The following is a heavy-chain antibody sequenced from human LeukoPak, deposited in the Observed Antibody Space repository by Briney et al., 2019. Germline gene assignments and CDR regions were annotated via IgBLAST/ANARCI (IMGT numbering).Heavy chain of an antibody. Sequence: VASVKVSCKASGYTFTGYYMHWVRQAPGQGLEWMGWINPNSGGTNYAQKFQGRVTMTRDTSISTSYMELSRLRSDDTAVYYCARSYYYDSSGFDYWGQGTLVTVSS. J-gene: IGHJ4*02. CDR2: INPNSGGT. D-gene: IGHD3-22*01. CDR3: ARSYYYDSSGFDY. V-gene: IGHV1-2*02. CDR1: GYTFTGYY.